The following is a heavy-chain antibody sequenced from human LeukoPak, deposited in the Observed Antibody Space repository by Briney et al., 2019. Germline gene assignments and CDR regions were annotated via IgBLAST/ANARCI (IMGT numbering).Heavy chain of an antibody. J-gene: IGHJ4*02. CDR3: ARGDDYGGNGIFDY. Sequence: GASVKVSCKASGYTFTGYYMHWVRQAPGQGLEWMGWINPNSGGTNYAQKFQGRVTMTRGTSISTAYMELSRLRSDDTAMYYCARGDDYGGNGIFDYWGQGTLVTVSS. V-gene: IGHV1-2*02. CDR2: INPNSGGT. CDR1: GYTFTGYY. D-gene: IGHD4-23*01.